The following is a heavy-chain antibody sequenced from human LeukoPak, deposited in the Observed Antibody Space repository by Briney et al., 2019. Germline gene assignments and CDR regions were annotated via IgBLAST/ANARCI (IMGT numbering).Heavy chain of an antibody. CDR3: ARGGTVRNGMDV. V-gene: IGHV4-31*03. CDR1: GDSIIIGGYY. CDR2: IYSSGTT. J-gene: IGHJ6*02. D-gene: IGHD1-26*01. Sequence: SQTLSLTCTVSGDSIIIGGYYWNWIRQHPGKGLEWIGYIYSSGTTHYNPSLKSRAAIDTSKNQFSLRLSSVTAADTAVYYCARGGTVRNGMDVWGQGTTVTVSS.